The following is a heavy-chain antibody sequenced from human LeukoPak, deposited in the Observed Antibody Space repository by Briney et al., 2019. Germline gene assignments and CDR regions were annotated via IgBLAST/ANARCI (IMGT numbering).Heavy chain of an antibody. D-gene: IGHD4-17*01. J-gene: IGHJ5*02. CDR2: IWYDGSNK. CDR3: ARAVTTGPWVDWFDP. V-gene: IGHV3-33*01. CDR1: GFTFSSYG. Sequence: QPGGSLRLSCAASGFTFSSYGMHWVRQAPGKGLEWVAVIWYDGSNKYYADSVKGRFTISRDNSKNTLYLQMNSLRAEVTAVYYCARAVTTGPWVDWFDPWGQGTLVTVSS.